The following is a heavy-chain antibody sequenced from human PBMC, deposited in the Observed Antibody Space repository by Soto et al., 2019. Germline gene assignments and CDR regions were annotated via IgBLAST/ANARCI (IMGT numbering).Heavy chain of an antibody. CDR3: PRARANWGLYGMDV. V-gene: IGHV4-30-2*01. Sequence: QLQLQESGSGLVKPSQTLSLTCAVSGGSINSGGYSWSWIRQPPGKGLEWIGYIYQSGSTYYIPSPESRRTISVDRSKTPFSLNLRSVAAADTAVYSCPRARANWGLYGMDVWGQGTTVTVSS. CDR2: IYQSGST. CDR1: GGSINSGGYS. D-gene: IGHD7-27*01. J-gene: IGHJ6*02.